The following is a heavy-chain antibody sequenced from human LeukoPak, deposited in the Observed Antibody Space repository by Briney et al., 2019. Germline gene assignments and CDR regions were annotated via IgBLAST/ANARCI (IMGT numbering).Heavy chain of an antibody. D-gene: IGHD3-3*01. V-gene: IGHV1-69*13. CDR3: VNNPGYDFWSGPFDY. CDR1: GGTFSSYA. CDR2: IIPIFGTA. Sequence: SVKVSCKASGGTFSSYAISWVRQAPGQGLEWMGGIIPIFGTANYARKFQGRVTITADESASTAYMELSSLRSEDTAVYYCVNNPGYDFWSGPFDYWGQGTLVTVSS. J-gene: IGHJ4*02.